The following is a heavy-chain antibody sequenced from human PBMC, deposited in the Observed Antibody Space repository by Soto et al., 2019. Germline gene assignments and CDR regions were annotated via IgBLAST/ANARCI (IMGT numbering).Heavy chain of an antibody. CDR2: IYYSGST. V-gene: IGHV4-39*01. CDR3: ARFGVVPAATKEKTFDY. Sequence: PSETLSLTCTVSGGSISSSSYYWGWIRQPPGKGLEWIGSIYYSGSTYYNPSLKSRVTISVDTSKNQFSLKLSSVTAAGTAVYYCARFGVVPAATKEKTFDYWGQGTLVTVSS. J-gene: IGHJ4*02. CDR1: GGSISSSSYY. D-gene: IGHD2-2*01.